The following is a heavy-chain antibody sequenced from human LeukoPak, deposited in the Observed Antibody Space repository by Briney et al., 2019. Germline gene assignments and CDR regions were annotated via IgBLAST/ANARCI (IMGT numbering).Heavy chain of an antibody. Sequence: GGSLRLSCAASGFTFDDYAMHWVRQAPGKGLEWVSGISWNSGSIGYADSVKGRFTISRDNAKNSLYLQMNSLRAEDTAVYYCARTRGYYDSSGYCFDYWGQGTLVTVSS. CDR3: ARTRGYYDSSGYCFDY. CDR2: ISWNSGSI. D-gene: IGHD3-22*01. CDR1: GFTFDDYA. J-gene: IGHJ4*02. V-gene: IGHV3-9*01.